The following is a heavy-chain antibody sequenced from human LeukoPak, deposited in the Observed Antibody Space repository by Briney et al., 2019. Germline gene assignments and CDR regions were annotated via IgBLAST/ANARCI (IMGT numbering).Heavy chain of an antibody. CDR3: ARGRVAAGYYYYYMDV. Sequence: PSETLSHTCAVYGGSFSGYYWSWIRQPPGKGLEWIGEINHSGSTNYNPSLKSRVTISVDTSKNQFSLKLSSVTAADTAVYYCARGRVAAGYYYYYMDVWGKGTTVTVSS. CDR1: GGSFSGYY. J-gene: IGHJ6*03. CDR2: INHSGST. D-gene: IGHD6-13*01. V-gene: IGHV4-34*01.